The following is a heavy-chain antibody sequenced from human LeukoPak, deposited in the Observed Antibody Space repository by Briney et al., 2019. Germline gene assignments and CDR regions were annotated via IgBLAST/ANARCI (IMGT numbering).Heavy chain of an antibody. J-gene: IGHJ4*02. Sequence: SETLSLTCAVSGGSISSGGYSWSWIRQPPGKGLEWIGYIYHSGSTYYNPSLKSRVTISVDRSRNQFSLKLSSVTAADTAVYYCARGGDGTRIDYWGQGTLVTVSS. CDR2: IYHSGST. D-gene: IGHD5-24*01. CDR1: GGSISSGGYS. V-gene: IGHV4-30-2*01. CDR3: ARGGDGTRIDY.